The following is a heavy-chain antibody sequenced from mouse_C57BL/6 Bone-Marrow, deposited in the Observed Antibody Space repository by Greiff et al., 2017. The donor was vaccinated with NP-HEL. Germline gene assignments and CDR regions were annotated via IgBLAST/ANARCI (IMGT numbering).Heavy chain of an antibody. D-gene: IGHD2-4*01. V-gene: IGHV1-19*01. CDR3: ARERNYDDAMDY. Sequence: VQLQQSGPVLVKPGASVKMSCKASGYTFTDYYMNWVKQSHGKSLEWIGVINPYNGGTSYNQKFKGKATLTGDKSSSTAYMGLNSLTSEDSAVYYGARERNYDDAMDYWGQGTSVTVSA. CDR2: INPYNGGT. CDR1: GYTFTDYY. J-gene: IGHJ4*01.